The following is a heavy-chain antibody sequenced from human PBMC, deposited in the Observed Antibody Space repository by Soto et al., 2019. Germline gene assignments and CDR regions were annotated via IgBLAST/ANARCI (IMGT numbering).Heavy chain of an antibody. CDR1: GYTXTSYG. CDR3: ARDQGILTGYDYFDY. D-gene: IGHD3-9*01. CDR2: IIAYNGNT. Sequence: SXKVSFMASGYTXTSYGIGLVRQAPGQGLEWIGWIIAYNGNTNYAQKLQGRVTMTTDTSTRKAYMELRSLRSHDTAVYYCARDQGILTGYDYFDYWGQGTLGTVSS. J-gene: IGHJ4*02. V-gene: IGHV1-18*04.